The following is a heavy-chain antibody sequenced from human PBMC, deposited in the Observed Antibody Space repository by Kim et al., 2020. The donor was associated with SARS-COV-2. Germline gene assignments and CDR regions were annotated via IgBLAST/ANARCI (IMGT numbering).Heavy chain of an antibody. CDR3: ARHRYVSGGSCYTYAFDI. D-gene: IGHD2-15*01. V-gene: IGHV4-39*01. CDR2: IYYSGST. J-gene: IGHJ3*02. CDR1: GGSISSSSYY. Sequence: SETLSLTCTVSGGSISSSSYYWGWIRQPPGKGLEWIGSIYYSGSTYYNPSLKSRVTISVDTSKNQFSLKLSSVTAADTAVYYCARHRYVSGGSCYTYAFDIWGQGTMVTVSS.